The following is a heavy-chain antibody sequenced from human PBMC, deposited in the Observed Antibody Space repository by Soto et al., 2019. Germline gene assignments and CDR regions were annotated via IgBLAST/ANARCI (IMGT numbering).Heavy chain of an antibody. Sequence: EVQLLESGGGLVQPGGSLRLSCAASGFTFSSYAMSWVRQAPGKGLEWVSAISGSGGSTYYADSVKGRFTISRDNSKNTLYLQMDSLRAEDTAVYYCARLRFLVWSDFDYWGQGTLVTVSS. CDR2: ISGSGGST. CDR3: ARLRFLVWSDFDY. J-gene: IGHJ4*02. V-gene: IGHV3-23*01. CDR1: GFTFSSYA. D-gene: IGHD3-3*01.